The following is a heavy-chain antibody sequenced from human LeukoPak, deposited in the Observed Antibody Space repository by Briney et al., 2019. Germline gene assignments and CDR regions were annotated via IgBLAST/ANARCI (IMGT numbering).Heavy chain of an antibody. CDR3: VRSLRSADF. V-gene: IGHV3-74*01. CDR2: INSDGSNT. Sequence: PGGSLRLSCAASGFTFSNYWMHWVRQGPGKGLVWVSRINSDGSNTAYADSVKGRFTISRDNAKNTLFLQMDSLRPEDTAVYYCVRSLRSADFWGQGTLVTVSS. CDR1: GFTFSNYW. J-gene: IGHJ4*02.